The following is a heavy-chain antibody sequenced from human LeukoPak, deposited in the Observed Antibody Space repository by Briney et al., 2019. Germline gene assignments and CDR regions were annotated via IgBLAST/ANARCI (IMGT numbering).Heavy chain of an antibody. Sequence: PGRSLRLSCAASGFTFSSYAMHWVRQAPGKGLEWVAVISYDGSNKYYADSAKGRFTISRDNSKNTLFLQMNCLRAEDTALYYCAKGSSGYFFDLWGQGTLVTVSS. D-gene: IGHD3-22*01. J-gene: IGHJ4*02. CDR1: GFTFSSYA. V-gene: IGHV3-30*07. CDR2: ISYDGSNK. CDR3: AKGSSGYFFDL.